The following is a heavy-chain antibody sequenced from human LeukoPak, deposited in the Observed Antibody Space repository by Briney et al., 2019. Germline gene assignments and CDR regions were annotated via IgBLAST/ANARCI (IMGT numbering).Heavy chain of an antibody. D-gene: IGHD3-22*01. J-gene: IGHJ5*02. CDR2: ISYDGSNK. CDR3: ARTYYYDSWFDP. V-gene: IGHV3-30*03. CDR1: GFTFSSYG. Sequence: GGTLRLSCAASGFTFSSYGMHWVRQAPGKGLEWVAVISYDGSNKYYADSVKGRFTISRDNSKNTLYLQMNSLRAEDTAVYYCARTYYYDSWFDPWGQGTWSPSPQ.